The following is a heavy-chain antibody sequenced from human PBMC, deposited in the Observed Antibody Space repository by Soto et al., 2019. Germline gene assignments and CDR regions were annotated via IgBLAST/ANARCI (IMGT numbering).Heavy chain of an antibody. Sequence: PSETLSLTCTVSGGSISSSSYYWGWIRQPPGKGLEWIGSLYYSGSTYYNPSLKSRVTISVDTSKNQFSLKLSSVTAADTAVYYCATRDGYNFDYWGQGTLVTVSS. CDR3: ATRDGYNFDY. J-gene: IGHJ4*02. CDR2: LYYSGST. V-gene: IGHV4-39*01. CDR1: GGSISSSSYY. D-gene: IGHD5-12*01.